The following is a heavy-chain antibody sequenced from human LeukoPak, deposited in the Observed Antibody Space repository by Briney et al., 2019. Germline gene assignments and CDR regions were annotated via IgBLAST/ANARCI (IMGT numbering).Heavy chain of an antibody. J-gene: IGHJ4*02. D-gene: IGHD3-16*02. Sequence: GASVKVSCKASGYTFSDYSIHWVRQAPGQGLEWMGWIIPNSGATHYAQNFQGRVSMTGDTSSSTAYMELSRLRSDDTAVYYCAREEVRSTGRYHNWGPGTLVSVSS. CDR3: AREEVRSTGRYHN. CDR2: IIPNSGAT. CDR1: GYTFSDYS. V-gene: IGHV1-2*02.